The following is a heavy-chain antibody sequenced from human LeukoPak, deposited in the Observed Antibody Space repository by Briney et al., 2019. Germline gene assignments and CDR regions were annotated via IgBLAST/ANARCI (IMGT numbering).Heavy chain of an antibody. V-gene: IGHV1-2*02. J-gene: IGHJ4*02. D-gene: IGHD3-9*01. CDR1: GYTFTGYY. CDR2: INPYSGGP. CDR3: AKFARGITISFGSIHFDY. Sequence: ASVKVSCKASGYTFTGYYMHWVRQAPGQGLEWMGWINPYSGGPNYAQKFQGRVTMTRDRSITTAYMELSRLRSDHTAVYYCAKFARGITISFGSIHFDYWGQGTLVTVSS.